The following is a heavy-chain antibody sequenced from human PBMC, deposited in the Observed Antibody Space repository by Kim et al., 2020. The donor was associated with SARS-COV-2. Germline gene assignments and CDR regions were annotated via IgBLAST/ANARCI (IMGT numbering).Heavy chain of an antibody. Sequence: GGSLRLSCAASGFTFSSYAMHWVRQAPGKGLEWVAVISYDGSNKYYADSVKGRLTISRDNSKNTLYLQMNSLRAEGTAVNYCARGNYYGSGSFYYYYYYGMDIWGQGGTVTVSS. CDR1: GFTFSSYA. J-gene: IGHJ6*02. V-gene: IGHV3-30*04. D-gene: IGHD3-10*01. CDR2: ISYDGSNK. CDR3: ARGNYYGSGSFYYYYYYGMDI.